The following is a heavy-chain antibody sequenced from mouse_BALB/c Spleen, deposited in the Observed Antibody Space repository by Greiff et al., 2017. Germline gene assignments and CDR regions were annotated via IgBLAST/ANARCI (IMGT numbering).Heavy chain of an antibody. J-gene: IGHJ2*02. CDR2: INPSTGYT. CDR1: GYTFTSYW. Sequence: QVQLQQSGAELAKPGASVKMSCKASGYTFTSYWMHWVKQRPGQGLEWIGYINPSTGYTEYNQKFKDKATLTADKSSSTAYMQLSSLTSEDSAVYYCARYERRRDYWGQGTSLTVSS. V-gene: IGHV1-7*01. CDR3: ARYERRRDY. D-gene: IGHD2-12*01.